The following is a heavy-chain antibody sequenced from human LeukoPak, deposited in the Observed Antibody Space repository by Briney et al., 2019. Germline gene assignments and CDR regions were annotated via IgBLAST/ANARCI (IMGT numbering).Heavy chain of an antibody. CDR3: VKDPFYGGNPLYYFDY. D-gene: IGHD4-23*01. CDR2: ITGDGGRT. V-gene: IGHV3-64D*06. J-gene: IGHJ4*02. CDR1: GFTFGSYA. Sequence: PGGSLRLSCSASGFTFGSYAMHWVRQAPGKGLECVSAITGDGGRTYYADSVKGRFTISRDNSKNTLYLQMSSLRLEDTAVYYCVKDPFYGGNPLYYFDYWGQGTLVTVSS.